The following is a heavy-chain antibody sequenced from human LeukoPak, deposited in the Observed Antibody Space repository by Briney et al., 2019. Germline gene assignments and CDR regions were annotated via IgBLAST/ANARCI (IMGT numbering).Heavy chain of an antibody. CDR3: ARGPRSGGSGSCYYY. J-gene: IGHJ4*02. V-gene: IGHV4-34*01. CDR2: INHSGST. CDR1: GGSFSGYY. Sequence: SETLSLTCAVYGGSFSGYYWSWIRQPPGKGLEWIGEINHSGSTNQNPSLKSRVTISVDTSKNQFSLKLSSVTAADTAVYYCARGPRSGGSGSCYYYWGQGTLVTVSS. D-gene: IGHD3-10*01.